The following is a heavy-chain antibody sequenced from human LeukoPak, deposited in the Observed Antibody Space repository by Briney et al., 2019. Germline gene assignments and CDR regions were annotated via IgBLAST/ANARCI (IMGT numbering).Heavy chain of an antibody. V-gene: IGHV1-69*13. CDR2: IIPIFGTA. CDR3: ARGFWNGYWRFDY. CDR1: GGTLSSYA. J-gene: IGHJ4*02. D-gene: IGHD3-3*01. Sequence: GASVKVSCKASGGTLSSYAISWVRQAPGQGLEWMGGIIPIFGTANYAQKFQGRVTITADESTSTAYMELSSLRSEDTAVYYCARGFWNGYWRFDYWGQGTLVTVS.